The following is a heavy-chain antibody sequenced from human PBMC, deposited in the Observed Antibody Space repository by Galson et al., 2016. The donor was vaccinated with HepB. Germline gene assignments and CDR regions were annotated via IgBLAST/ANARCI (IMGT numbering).Heavy chain of an antibody. CDR1: AFTFRSYW. J-gene: IGHJ4*02. Sequence: SLRLSCAASAFTFRSYWMTWVRQAPGKGLEWVANIKQDGSERYYVDSVKGRFTISRDNARNSLYLQMNSLRADDTAVYYCGRAQWILARRAAYFDYWGQGILVTVSS. CDR3: GRAQWILARRAAYFDY. CDR2: IKQDGSER. D-gene: IGHD5-18*01. V-gene: IGHV3-7*04.